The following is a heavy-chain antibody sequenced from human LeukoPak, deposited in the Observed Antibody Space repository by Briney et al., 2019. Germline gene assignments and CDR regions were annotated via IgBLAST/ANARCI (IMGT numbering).Heavy chain of an antibody. D-gene: IGHD6-19*01. Sequence: ASVKVSCKAPGYTFTGYYMHWVRQAPGQGLEWMGWINPNSGGTNYAQKFQGRVTMTRDTSISTAYMELSRLRSDDTAVYYCARGWYSSGWHKKGRGDGVEDYWGQGTLVTVSS. CDR1: GYTFTGYY. V-gene: IGHV1-2*02. CDR2: INPNSGGT. J-gene: IGHJ4*02. CDR3: ARGWYSSGWHKKGRGDGVEDY.